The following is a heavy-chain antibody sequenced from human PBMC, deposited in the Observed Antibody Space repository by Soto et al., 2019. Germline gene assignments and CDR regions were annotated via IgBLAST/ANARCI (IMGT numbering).Heavy chain of an antibody. Sequence: SGGSLRLSCAASGFTFSSYGMHWVRQAPGKGLEWVAVIWYDGSNKYYADSVKGRFTISRDNSKNTLYLQMNSLRAEDTAVYYCARDLRNSGGRNPDYWGQGTLVTVSS. CDR1: GFTFSSYG. V-gene: IGHV3-33*01. CDR3: ARDLRNSGGRNPDY. J-gene: IGHJ4*02. D-gene: IGHD2-15*01. CDR2: IWYDGSNK.